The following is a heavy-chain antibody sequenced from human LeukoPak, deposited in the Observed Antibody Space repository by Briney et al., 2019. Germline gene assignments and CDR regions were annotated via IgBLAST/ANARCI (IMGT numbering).Heavy chain of an antibody. CDR1: GGSISSGSYY. Sequence: SETLSLTCTVSGGSISSGSYYWSWIRQPAGKGLEWIGRIYTSGSTNYNPSLKSRVTKSVDTSKNQFSLKLSSVTAADTAVYYCARDAELLGYFDYWGQGTLVTVSS. J-gene: IGHJ4*02. CDR2: IYTSGST. CDR3: ARDAELLGYFDY. D-gene: IGHD1-26*01. V-gene: IGHV4-61*02.